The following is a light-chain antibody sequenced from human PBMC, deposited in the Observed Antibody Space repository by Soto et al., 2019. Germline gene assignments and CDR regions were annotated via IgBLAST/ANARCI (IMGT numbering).Light chain of an antibody. CDR1: QSVSSY. CDR3: QQYNNWPRT. CDR2: GAS. Sequence: EIVLTQSPATLSLSPGETATPSSRASQSVSSYLAWYQQKPGQAPRLLIYGASTRATGIPARFSGSGSGTEFTLTISSLQSEDFAVYYCQQYNNWPRTFGQGTKVDIK. V-gene: IGKV3-15*01. J-gene: IGKJ1*01.